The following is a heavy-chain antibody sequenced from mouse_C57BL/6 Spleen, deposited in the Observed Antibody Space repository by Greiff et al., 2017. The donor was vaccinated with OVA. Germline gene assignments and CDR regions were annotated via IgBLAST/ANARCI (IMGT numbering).Heavy chain of an antibody. CDR3: AKEGITTVVGPEFAY. V-gene: IGHV5-17*01. CDR2: ISSGSSTI. D-gene: IGHD1-1*01. CDR1: GFTFSDYG. J-gene: IGHJ3*01. Sequence: EVKLMESGGGLVKPGGSLKLSCAASGFTFSDYGMHWVRQAPEKGLEWVAYISSGSSTIYYADKVKRRFTISRDNAKNTLFLQMTSLRSEDTAMYYCAKEGITTVVGPEFAYWGQGTLVTVSA.